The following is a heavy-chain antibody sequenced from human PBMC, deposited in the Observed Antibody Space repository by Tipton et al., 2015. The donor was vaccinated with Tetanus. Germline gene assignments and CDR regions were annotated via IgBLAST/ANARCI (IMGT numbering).Heavy chain of an antibody. CDR2: ITWNSGSV. Sequence: SLRLSCAASGFTFDDYAMHWVRQAPGKGLEWVSGITWNSGSVGYADSVKGRFTISRDNAKNTLYLQMGSLRVEDMAVYYRARGVTLSSGWHHFDHWGQGTLVTVSS. V-gene: IGHV3-9*03. D-gene: IGHD6-19*01. CDR3: ARGVTLSSGWHHFDH. J-gene: IGHJ4*02. CDR1: GFTFDDYA.